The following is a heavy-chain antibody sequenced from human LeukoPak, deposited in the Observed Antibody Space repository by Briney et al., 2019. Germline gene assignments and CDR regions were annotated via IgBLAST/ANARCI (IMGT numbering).Heavy chain of an antibody. D-gene: IGHD3-10*01. CDR3: ARARSLLFMDV. J-gene: IGHJ6*03. Sequence: GGFLRLSCAASGFTFSSYSVNWVRQAPGKGLEWVSYITTSGSTIYYADSVKGRFTISRDNAKNALYLQMNSLRAEDTAVYYCARARSLLFMDVWGKGTTVTISS. V-gene: IGHV3-48*04. CDR1: GFTFSSYS. CDR2: ITTSGSTI.